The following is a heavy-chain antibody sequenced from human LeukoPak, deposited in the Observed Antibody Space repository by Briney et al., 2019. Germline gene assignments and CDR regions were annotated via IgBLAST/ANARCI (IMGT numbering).Heavy chain of an antibody. V-gene: IGHV3-66*01. CDR3: AKATYGNFDY. CDR1: EFSVGSNY. J-gene: IGHJ4*02. CDR2: IYSGGST. D-gene: IGHD4-17*01. Sequence: GGSLRLSCAASEFSVGSNYMTWVRQAPGKGLEWVSLIYSGGSTYYADSVKGRFIISRDNSKNTLYLQMNSLRAEDTAVYYCAKATYGNFDYWGQGTLVTVSS.